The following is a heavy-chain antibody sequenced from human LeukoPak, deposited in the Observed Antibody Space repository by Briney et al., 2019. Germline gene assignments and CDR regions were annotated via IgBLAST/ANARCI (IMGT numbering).Heavy chain of an antibody. CDR1: GFTFSNYW. Sequence: GGSLRLSCEGSGFTFSNYWMGWVRQAPGKGLQWVANIKTDGSEKYYVDSVKGRFTISRDNAKNSLYLQMNSLRAEDTAVYYCARFETVAAKPFEYWGQGALVTVSS. J-gene: IGHJ4*02. CDR2: IKTDGSEK. D-gene: IGHD6-19*01. V-gene: IGHV3-7*01. CDR3: ARFETVAAKPFEY.